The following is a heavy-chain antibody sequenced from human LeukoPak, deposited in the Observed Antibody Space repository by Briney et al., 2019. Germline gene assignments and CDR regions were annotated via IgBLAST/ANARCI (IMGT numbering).Heavy chain of an antibody. V-gene: IGHV3-30*04. CDR2: ISYDGSNK. CDR3: ARDFGNSDTYYYYYGMDV. D-gene: IGHD4-23*01. J-gene: IGHJ6*02. Sequence: PGGSLRLSCAASGCTFSSYAMHWVRQAPGKGLEWVAVISYDGSNKYYADFVKGRFTISRDNSKNTLYLQMNSLRAEDTAVYYCARDFGNSDTYYYYYGMDVWGQGTTVTVSS. CDR1: GCTFSSYA.